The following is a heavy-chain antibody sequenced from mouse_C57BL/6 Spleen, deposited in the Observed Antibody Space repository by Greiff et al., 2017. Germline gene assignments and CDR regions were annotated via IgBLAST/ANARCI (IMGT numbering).Heavy chain of an antibody. D-gene: IGHD1-1*01. J-gene: IGHJ2*01. V-gene: IGHV1-7*01. Sequence: VQVVESGAELAKPGASVKLSCKASGYTFTSYWMHWVKQRPGQGLEWIGYINPSSGYTKYNQKFKDKATLTADKSSSTAYMQLSSLTYEDSAVYYCARSDYYGSSYFDYWGQGTTLTVSS. CDR1: GYTFTSYW. CDR3: ARSDYYGSSYFDY. CDR2: INPSSGYT.